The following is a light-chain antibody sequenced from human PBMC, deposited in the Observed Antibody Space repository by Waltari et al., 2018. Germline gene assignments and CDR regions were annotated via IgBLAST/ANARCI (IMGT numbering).Light chain of an antibody. CDR2: GNN. V-gene: IGLV1-44*01. J-gene: IGLJ2*01. CDR3: AAWDDSLYGRV. CDR1: SSNIAVNT. Sequence: QSVLTQPPSASGTPGQTVSISCSGVSSNIAVNTVNWYQQLPGMAPKLLINGNNQRPSGVPDRFSGSKSGTSASLAISGLQSEDEADYYCAAWDDSLYGRVFGGGTKLTVL.